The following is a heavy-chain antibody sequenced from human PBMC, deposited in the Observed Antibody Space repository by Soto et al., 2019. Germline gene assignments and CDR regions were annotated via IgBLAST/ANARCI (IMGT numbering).Heavy chain of an antibody. J-gene: IGHJ4*02. Sequence: ASVKVSCKASGYTFTSYDINWVRQATGQGLEWMGWMNAYNGNTNYAQKLQGRVTMTTNTSTSTAYMELRSLRSDDTAVYYCARVGGITGTGDYWGQGTLVTVSS. CDR2: MNAYNGNT. D-gene: IGHD1-7*01. V-gene: IGHV1-18*01. CDR3: ARVGGITGTGDY. CDR1: GYTFTSYD.